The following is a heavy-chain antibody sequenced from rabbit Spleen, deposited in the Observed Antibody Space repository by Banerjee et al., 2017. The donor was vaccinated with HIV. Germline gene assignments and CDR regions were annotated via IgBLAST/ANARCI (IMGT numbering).Heavy chain of an antibody. CDR2: MNTVSGNA. V-gene: IGHV1S40*01. Sequence: QSLEESGGDLVKPEGSLTLTCTGSGFSCYYKCVMCWVRQAPGKGLQWIGCMNTVSGNAVYATWAKGRFPISRTSSTTVALRMTSLTAADTATYFCARDLPDVIGWNLDLWGPGTLVTVS. CDR1: GFSCYYKCV. CDR3: ARDLPDVIGWNLDL. J-gene: IGHJ4*01. D-gene: IGHD1-1*01.